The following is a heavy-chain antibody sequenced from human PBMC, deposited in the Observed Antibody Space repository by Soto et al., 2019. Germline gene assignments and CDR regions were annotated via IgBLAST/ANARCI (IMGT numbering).Heavy chain of an antibody. CDR2: ISAYNGNT. D-gene: IGHD6-13*01. J-gene: IGHJ6*02. V-gene: IGHV1-18*01. Sequence: ASVKVSCKASGYTFTNYGFSWVRQAPGQGLEWMGWISAYNGNTNYAQKLQGRVTMTTDTSTSTAYMELRSLRSDDTAVYYCARADIHSAGSPYGKDFCGQGTKVTVSS. CDR3: ARADIHSAGSPYGKDF. CDR1: GYTFTNYG.